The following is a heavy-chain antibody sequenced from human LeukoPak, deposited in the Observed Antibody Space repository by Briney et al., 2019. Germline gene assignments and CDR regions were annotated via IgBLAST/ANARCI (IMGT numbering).Heavy chain of an antibody. V-gene: IGHV4-34*01. D-gene: IGHD3-16*01. CDR2: INHSGST. CDR1: GGSISGYY. J-gene: IGHJ4*02. Sequence: PSETLSLTCTVSGGSISGYYWSWIRQPPGKGLEWIGEINHSGSTNYNPSLKSRVTISVDTSKNQFSLKLSSVTAADTAVYYCTRGAGWLIDYWGQGILVTVSS. CDR3: TRGAGWLIDY.